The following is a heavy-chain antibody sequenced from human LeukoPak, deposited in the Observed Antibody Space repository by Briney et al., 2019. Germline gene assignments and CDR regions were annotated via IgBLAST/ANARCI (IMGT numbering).Heavy chain of an antibody. Sequence: SVKVSCKASGRTFCSYAISWVRQAPGQGLEWMGGIIPIFGTANYAQKFQGRVTITADESTSTAYMELSSLRSEDTAVYYCARVYGGNVNWFDPWGQGTLVTVSS. V-gene: IGHV1-69*13. CDR1: GRTFCSYA. CDR2: IIPIFGTA. CDR3: ARVYGGNVNWFDP. D-gene: IGHD4-23*01. J-gene: IGHJ5*02.